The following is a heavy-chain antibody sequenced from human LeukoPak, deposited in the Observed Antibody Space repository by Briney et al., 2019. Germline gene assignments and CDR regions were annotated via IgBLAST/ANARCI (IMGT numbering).Heavy chain of an antibody. CDR1: GFTFSSYS. V-gene: IGHV3-48*01. Sequence: GGSLRLSCAASGFTFSSYSMNWVRQAPGKGLEWVSYISSSSSTIYYADSVKGRFTISRDNAKNSLYLQMNSLRAEDTAVYYCASSGDVDTAMAYYWGQGTLVTVSS. CDR3: ASSGDVDTAMAYY. D-gene: IGHD5-18*01. CDR2: ISSSSSTI. J-gene: IGHJ4*02.